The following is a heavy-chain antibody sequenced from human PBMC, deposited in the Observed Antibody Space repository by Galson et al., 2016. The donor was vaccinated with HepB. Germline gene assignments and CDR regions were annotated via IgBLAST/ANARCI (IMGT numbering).Heavy chain of an antibody. CDR2: ISGSGGPK. D-gene: IGHD6-19*01. V-gene: IGHV3-23*01. CDR3: AKDRWVAVAVLIEY. Sequence: SLRLSCAASGFTFGAYGMSWVRLAPGKGLEWVSSISGSGGPKYADSVKGRFTVSRDNSKNTLYLQMNSLGAEDTAVDYCAKDRWVAVAVLIEYWGQGTLVTVSA. J-gene: IGHJ4*02. CDR1: GFTFGAYG.